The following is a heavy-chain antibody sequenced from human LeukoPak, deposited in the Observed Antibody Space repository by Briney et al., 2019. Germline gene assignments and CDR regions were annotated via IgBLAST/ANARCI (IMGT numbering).Heavy chain of an antibody. CDR1: GYTFTSYG. CDR2: ISAYNGNT. V-gene: IGHV1-18*01. J-gene: IGHJ4*02. Sequence: ASVKVSCKASGYTFTSYGISWVRQAPGQGLEWMGWISAYNGNTNYAQKLQGRVTMTTDTSTSTAYMELRSLRSGDTAVYYCARDGDWNDLGDFDYWGQGTLVTVSS. CDR3: ARDGDWNDLGDFDY. D-gene: IGHD1-1*01.